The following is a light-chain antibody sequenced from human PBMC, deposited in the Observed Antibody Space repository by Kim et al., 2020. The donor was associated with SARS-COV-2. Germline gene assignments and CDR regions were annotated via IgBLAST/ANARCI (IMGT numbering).Light chain of an antibody. CDR3: QQYNSYSWT. J-gene: IGKJ1*01. CDR1: QSMSTW. CDR2: KAS. V-gene: IGKV1-5*03. Sequence: ASVGDRVTITCRASQSMSTWLAWYQQKPGKAPKLLIYKASSLESGVPSRFSGSGSGTEFTLTISSLQPDDFATYYCQQYNSYSWTFGQGTKVEIK.